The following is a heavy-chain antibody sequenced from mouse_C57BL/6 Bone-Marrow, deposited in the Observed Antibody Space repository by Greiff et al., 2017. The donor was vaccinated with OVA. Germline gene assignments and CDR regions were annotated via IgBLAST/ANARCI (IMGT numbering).Heavy chain of an antibody. CDR1: GYTFTSYW. Sequence: QVQLQQPGAELVKPGASVKLSCKASGYTFTSYWMHWVKQRPGRGLEWIGRTDPNSGGTKYNEKFKSKATLTVDKPSSTAYMQLSSLTSEDSAVYYCARFDEGDAMDYWGQGTSVTVSS. CDR2: TDPNSGGT. J-gene: IGHJ4*01. D-gene: IGHD3-3*01. V-gene: IGHV1-72*01. CDR3: ARFDEGDAMDY.